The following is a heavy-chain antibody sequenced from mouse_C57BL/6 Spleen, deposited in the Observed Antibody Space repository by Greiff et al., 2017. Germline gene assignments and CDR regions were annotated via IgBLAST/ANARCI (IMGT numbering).Heavy chain of an antibody. V-gene: IGHV1-62-2*01. D-gene: IGHD1-1*01. CDR1: GYTFTEYT. CDR3: ARHDYFYDYYAMAY. Sequence: VKLMESGAELVKPGASVKLSCKASGYTFTEYTIHWVKQRSGQGLEWIGWFYPGSGSIKYNEKFKDKATFAADKSSSTVYMELSRLTSEDSAVYFCARHDYFYDYYAMAYWGQGTSVTVSS. J-gene: IGHJ4*01. CDR2: FYPGSGSI.